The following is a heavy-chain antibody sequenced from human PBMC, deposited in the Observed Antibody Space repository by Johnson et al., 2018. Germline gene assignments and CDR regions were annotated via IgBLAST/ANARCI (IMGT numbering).Heavy chain of an antibody. J-gene: IGHJ1*01. V-gene: IGHV3-21*01. D-gene: IGHD3-22*01. CDR3: ARDNLYDYDSSAYYFGGYFQH. Sequence: EVQLVESGGGLVQPGGSLRLSCAASGFTFSSYSMNWVRQAPGKGLEWVSSISSSSRYIYYADSVQGRFTISRDNAKNSLYLQMNSLRAEDTAVYYCARDNLYDYDSSAYYFGGYFQHWGQGTLVTVSS. CDR1: GFTFSSYS. CDR2: ISSSSRYI.